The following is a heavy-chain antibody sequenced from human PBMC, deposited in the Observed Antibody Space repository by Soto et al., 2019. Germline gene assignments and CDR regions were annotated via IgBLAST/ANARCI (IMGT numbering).Heavy chain of an antibody. J-gene: IGHJ4*02. CDR1: GGTFRNYP. CDR2: IFPLTDIP. CDR3: ARGPLVVLNYFES. V-gene: IGHV1-69*02. Sequence: QVQLVQSGTKVKKPGSSVKVSCKASGGTFRNYPINWVRQAPGQGLEWMGSIFPLTDIPDYAQNFQARLTISADKSTCTAYMELSSLTSDDTAMYFCARGPLVVLNYFESWGQGTLVTVSS.